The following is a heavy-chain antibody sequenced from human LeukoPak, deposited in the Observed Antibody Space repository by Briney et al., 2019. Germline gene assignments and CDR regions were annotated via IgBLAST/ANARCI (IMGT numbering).Heavy chain of an antibody. V-gene: IGHV4-59*12. J-gene: IGHJ4*02. D-gene: IGHD3-22*01. CDR1: GGSISSYY. CDR2: IYYSGNT. CDR3: ARIDTSGYNGYSFNY. Sequence: SETLSLTCTVSGGSISSYYWSWIRQPPEKGLEFIGYIYYSGNTNYNPSLKSRVTISVDTSKNQFSLKLSSVTAADTAVYYCARIDTSGYNGYSFNYWGQGTLVTVSS.